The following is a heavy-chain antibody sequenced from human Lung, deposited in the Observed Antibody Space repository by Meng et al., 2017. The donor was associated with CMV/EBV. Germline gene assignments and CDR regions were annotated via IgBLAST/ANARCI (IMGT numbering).Heavy chain of an antibody. CDR3: ARSDFWSGYGMDV. D-gene: IGHD3-3*01. CDR2: IYYSGST. CDR1: GGSISSYY. V-gene: IGHV4-59*01. Sequence: SETLSLXXTVSGGSISSYYWSWIRQPPGKGLEWIGYIYYSGSTNYNPSLKSRVTISVDTSKNQFSLKLSSVTAADTAVYYCARSDFWSGYGMDVWGQGPTVTVSS. J-gene: IGHJ6*02.